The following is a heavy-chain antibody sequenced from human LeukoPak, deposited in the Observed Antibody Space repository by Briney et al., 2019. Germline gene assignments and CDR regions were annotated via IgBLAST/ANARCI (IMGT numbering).Heavy chain of an antibody. Sequence: PSETLSLTCTVSGGSISSSSYYWGWIRQPPGKGLEWTGSIYYSGSTYYNPSLKSRVAISVDTSKNQFSLKLSSVTAADTAVYYCARWQGWFDPWGQGTLVTVSS. V-gene: IGHV4-39*01. CDR1: GGSISSSSYY. CDR3: ARWQGWFDP. J-gene: IGHJ5*02. CDR2: IYYSGST. D-gene: IGHD5-12*01.